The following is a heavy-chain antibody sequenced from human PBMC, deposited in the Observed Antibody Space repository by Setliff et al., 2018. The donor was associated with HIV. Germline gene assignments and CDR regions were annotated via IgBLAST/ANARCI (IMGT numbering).Heavy chain of an antibody. CDR3: ARGIPRGTVFGVVGYFDY. J-gene: IGHJ4*02. V-gene: IGHV1-69*13. Sequence: ASVKVSCKASGYIFTDYAVHWVRQAPGQSLEWMGGIHPIFGTTNYARDFMGRVSITADESTNTAYMELSSLRSDDSAIYYCARGIPRGTVFGVVGYFDYWGQGTPVTVS. CDR1: GYIFTDYA. D-gene: IGHD3-3*01. CDR2: IHPIFGTT.